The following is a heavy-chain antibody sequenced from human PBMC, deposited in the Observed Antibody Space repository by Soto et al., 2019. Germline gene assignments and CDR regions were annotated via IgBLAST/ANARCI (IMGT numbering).Heavy chain of an antibody. CDR2: ISYDGSNK. CDR3: ARDRELLWFGESKRTGPFDY. V-gene: IGHV3-30-3*01. CDR1: GFTFSSYA. Sequence: GGSLRLSCAASGFTFSSYAMHWVRQAPGKGLEWVAVISYDGSNKYYADSVKGRFTISRDNSKNTLYLQMNSLRAEDTAVYYCARDRELLWFGESKRTGPFDYWGQGTLVTVSS. D-gene: IGHD3-10*01. J-gene: IGHJ4*02.